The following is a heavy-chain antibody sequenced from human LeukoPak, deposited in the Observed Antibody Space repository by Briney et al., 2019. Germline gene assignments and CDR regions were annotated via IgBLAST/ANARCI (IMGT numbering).Heavy chain of an antibody. CDR1: GGTFSSYA. CDR2: IIPIIGTV. Sequence: SVKVSCKASGGTFSSYAISWVRQAPGQGLEWMGGIIPIIGTVNYAQKFQGRVTITADESTSTAYMELSSLRSEDTAVYYCARQITMIEEGAFDIWGQGTMVTVSS. D-gene: IGHD3-22*01. CDR3: ARQITMIEEGAFDI. V-gene: IGHV1-69*13. J-gene: IGHJ3*02.